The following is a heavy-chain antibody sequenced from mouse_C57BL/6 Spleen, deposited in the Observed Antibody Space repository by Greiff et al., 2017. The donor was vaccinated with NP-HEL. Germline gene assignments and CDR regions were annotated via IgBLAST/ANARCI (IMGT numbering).Heavy chain of an antibody. CDR1: GYTFTEYT. V-gene: IGHV1-62-2*01. CDR3: ARHGGITTPRDYYFDY. CDR2: FYPGSGSI. Sequence: QVQLKESGAELVKPGASVKLSCKASGYTFTEYTIHWVKQRSGQGLEWIGWFYPGSGSIKYNEKFKDKATLTADKSSSTVYMELSRLTSEDSAVYFCARHGGITTPRDYYFDYWGQGTTLTVSS. J-gene: IGHJ2*01. D-gene: IGHD1-1*01.